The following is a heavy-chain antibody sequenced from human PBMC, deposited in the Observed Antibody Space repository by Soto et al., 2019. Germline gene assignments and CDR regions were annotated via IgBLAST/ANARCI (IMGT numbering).Heavy chain of an antibody. J-gene: IGHJ5*02. CDR3: ADDGGEVRSVPFDP. V-gene: IGHV3-30*18. Sequence: QVQLVESGGGVVQPGRSLRLSCITSGFTFSSYGMHWVRQAPGKGLEWVAVISYDGSYKYYGDFVKGRFTISRDTTKNTHDLQLNRLRAEDTAIYYCADDGGEVRSVPFDPWGQGTLVTVSS. CDR2: ISYDGSYK. D-gene: IGHD3-10*01. CDR1: GFTFSSYG.